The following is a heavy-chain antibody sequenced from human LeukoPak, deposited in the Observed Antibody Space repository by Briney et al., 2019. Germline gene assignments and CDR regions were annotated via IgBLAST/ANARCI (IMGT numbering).Heavy chain of an antibody. CDR2: MNPNSGNT. V-gene: IGHV1-8*03. J-gene: IGHJ3*02. Sequence: ASVKVSCKASGYTFTSYDINWVRQATGQGLEWMGWMNPNSGNTGYAQKFQGRVTTTRNTSISTAYMELSSLRSEDTAVYYCARVRDYYGSGTNDAFDIWGQGTMVTVSS. CDR3: ARVRDYYGSGTNDAFDI. CDR1: GYTFTSYD. D-gene: IGHD3-10*01.